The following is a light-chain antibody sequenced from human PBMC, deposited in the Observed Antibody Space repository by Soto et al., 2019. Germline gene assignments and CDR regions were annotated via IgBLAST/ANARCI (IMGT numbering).Light chain of an antibody. V-gene: IGKV3-20*01. Sequence: EIVLTQSPGTLSLSPGERATLSCRASQSVSSSYLAWYQQKPGQAPRLLIYGSSVRATGVPDRFSGSGSGTDFTLTIGGLEPEDFAVYYCQQYALSPWTFGQGTKMDIK. CDR3: QQYALSPWT. J-gene: IGKJ1*01. CDR1: QSVSSSY. CDR2: GSS.